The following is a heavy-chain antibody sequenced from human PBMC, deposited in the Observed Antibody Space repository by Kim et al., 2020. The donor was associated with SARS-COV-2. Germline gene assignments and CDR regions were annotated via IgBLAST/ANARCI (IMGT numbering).Heavy chain of an antibody. D-gene: IGHD3-10*01. CDR3: ARAAYYGAGSYSFDN. Sequence: NKSLKSRVTMSVDTSKSLVSLKMTSVTAADTALYYCARAAYYGAGSYSFDNWGQGTLVTVSS. J-gene: IGHJ4*02. V-gene: IGHV4-4*06.